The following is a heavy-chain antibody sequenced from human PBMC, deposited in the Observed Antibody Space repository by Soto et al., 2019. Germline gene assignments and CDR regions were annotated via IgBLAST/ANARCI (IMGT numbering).Heavy chain of an antibody. V-gene: IGHV4-39*01. CDR2: IYYSGST. CDR1: GGSISSSSYY. D-gene: IGHD6-19*01. J-gene: IGHJ4*02. Sequence: SETLSLTCTVSGGSISSSSYYWGWIRQPPGKGLEWIGSIYYSGSTYYNPSLKSRVTISVDTSKNQFSLKLSSVTAADTAVYYCARHTGYSSGWYISYWGQGTLVTVSS. CDR3: ARHTGYSSGWYISY.